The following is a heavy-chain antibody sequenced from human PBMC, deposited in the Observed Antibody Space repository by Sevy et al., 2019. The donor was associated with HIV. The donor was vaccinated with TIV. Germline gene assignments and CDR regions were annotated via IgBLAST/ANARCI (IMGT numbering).Heavy chain of an antibody. V-gene: IGHV3-30*18. CDR3: AKERWLYGSGSYLPFFDY. CDR1: VFTFSSYG. Sequence: GGSLRLSCAASVFTFSSYGMHWVRQAPGKGLEWVAVISYDGSNKYYADSVKGRFTISRDNSKNTLYLQMNSLRAEDTAVYYCAKERWLYGSGSYLPFFDYWGQGTLVTVSS. D-gene: IGHD3-10*01. CDR2: ISYDGSNK. J-gene: IGHJ4*02.